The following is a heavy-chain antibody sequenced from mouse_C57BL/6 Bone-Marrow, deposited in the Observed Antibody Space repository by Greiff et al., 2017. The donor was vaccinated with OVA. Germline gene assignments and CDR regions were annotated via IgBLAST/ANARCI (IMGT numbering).Heavy chain of an antibody. Sequence: QVQLQQSGAELVRPGASVTLSCKASGYTFTDYEMHWVKQTPVHGLEWIGAIDPETGGTAYNQKFKGKAILTADKSSSTAYMELRSLTSEDSAVYYCTRSIYYGNYSFAYWGQGTLVTVSA. CDR3: TRSIYYGNYSFAY. CDR2: IDPETGGT. J-gene: IGHJ3*01. V-gene: IGHV1-15*01. CDR1: GYTFTDYE. D-gene: IGHD2-1*01.